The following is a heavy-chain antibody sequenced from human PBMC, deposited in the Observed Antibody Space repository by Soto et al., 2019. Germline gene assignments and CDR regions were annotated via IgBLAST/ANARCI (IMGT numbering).Heavy chain of an antibody. Sequence: PSETLSLTCTVSGGSVTNSSYYWGWIRQSPGKGLEWIGSVYYRGRSYSKSSVKSRVTISVDTSKNRFSLSVTSVTASDTAVYFCVSQRTTVPTQAYFDYWGPGALVTVSS. CDR1: GGSVTNSSYY. CDR3: VSQRTTVPTQAYFDY. J-gene: IGHJ4*02. D-gene: IGHD4-17*01. CDR2: VYYRGRS. V-gene: IGHV4-39*01.